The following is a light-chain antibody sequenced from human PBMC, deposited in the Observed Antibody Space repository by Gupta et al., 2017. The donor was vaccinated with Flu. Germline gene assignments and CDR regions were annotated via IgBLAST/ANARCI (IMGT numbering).Light chain of an antibody. CDR2: GNS. CDR3: QCYDNNLGDYWM. Sequence: IYGNSQRPSGVPDRFSGSKASTSASLSITGLRAGSEAEYYCQCYDNNLGDYWMFGGGTKLTVL. V-gene: IGLV1-40*01. J-gene: IGLJ3*02.